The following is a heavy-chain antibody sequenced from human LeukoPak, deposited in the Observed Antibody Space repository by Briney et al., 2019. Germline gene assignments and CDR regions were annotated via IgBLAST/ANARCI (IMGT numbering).Heavy chain of an antibody. CDR1: GFTFDDYA. CDR3: AKAITGTTPPFDY. D-gene: IGHD1-20*01. Sequence: GGSLRLSCAASGFTFDDYAMHWVRQAPGKGLEWVSGISWNSGSIGYADSVKGRFTISRDNAKNSLYLQMNSLRAEDTALYYCAKAITGTTPPFDYWGQGTLVTVSS. J-gene: IGHJ4*02. CDR2: ISWNSGSI. V-gene: IGHV3-9*01.